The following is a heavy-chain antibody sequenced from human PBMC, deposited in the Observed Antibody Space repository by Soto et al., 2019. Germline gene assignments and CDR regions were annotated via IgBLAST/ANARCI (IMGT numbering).Heavy chain of an antibody. D-gene: IGHD2-2*01. J-gene: IGHJ4*02. CDR1: GYIFTTYG. CDR3: ARDYCIGTSCYGGGH. Sequence: VQLVQSGAEEKKPGASVKVSCKASGYIFTTYGIHWVRQAPGQRPEWMGGINTGNGDTKYSQNFQGRVTITRDTSASTAYMELSRLTSEDTAVYYCARDYCIGTSCYGGGHWGQGTLVTVSS. V-gene: IGHV1-3*05. CDR2: INTGNGDT.